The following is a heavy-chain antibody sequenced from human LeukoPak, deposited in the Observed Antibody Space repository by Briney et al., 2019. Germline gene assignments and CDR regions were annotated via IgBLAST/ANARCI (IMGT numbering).Heavy chain of an antibody. J-gene: IGHJ4*02. Sequence: GGSLRLSCAASGFTFSTYSMNWVRQAPGKGLEWVSSISSSSNYIYYADSVKGRFTISRDNAKNSLYLQMNSLRAEDTAVYYCAKAHPRGWYVIDWGQGTLVTVSS. V-gene: IGHV3-21*01. D-gene: IGHD6-19*01. CDR2: ISSSSNYI. CDR1: GFTFSTYS. CDR3: AKAHPRGWYVID.